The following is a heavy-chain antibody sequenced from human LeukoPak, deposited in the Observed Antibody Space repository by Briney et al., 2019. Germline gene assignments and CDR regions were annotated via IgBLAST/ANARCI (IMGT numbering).Heavy chain of an antibody. CDR2: IYHSGST. D-gene: IGHD6-13*01. CDR1: GGSISSSSYF. Sequence: PSETLSLTCTVSGGSISSSSYFWGWIRQPPGKGLEWIGSIYHSGSTHYNPSLESRVTISLDTSKNQFSLKLSSVTAADTAMYYCARVETEGSSWYGVHYFDYWGQGTQVTVSS. J-gene: IGHJ4*02. V-gene: IGHV4-39*07. CDR3: ARVETEGSSWYGVHYFDY.